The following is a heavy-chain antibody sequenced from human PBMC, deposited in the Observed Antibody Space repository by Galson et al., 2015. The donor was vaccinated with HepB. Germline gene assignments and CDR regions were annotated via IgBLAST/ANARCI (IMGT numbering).Heavy chain of an antibody. D-gene: IGHD3-3*01. V-gene: IGHV1-18*04. Sequence: SVKASCKASGYTFHTYIINWVRQAPGQGLEWMGWINPYNGKSNCPQKLQGRVSMTTDSSTSTAYMDLRGLRSGDTAVYYCARGGAMARSHYTESFDYWGQGTLVTVSS. CDR3: ARGGAMARSHYTESFDY. J-gene: IGHJ4*02. CDR2: INPYNGKS. CDR1: GYTFHTYI.